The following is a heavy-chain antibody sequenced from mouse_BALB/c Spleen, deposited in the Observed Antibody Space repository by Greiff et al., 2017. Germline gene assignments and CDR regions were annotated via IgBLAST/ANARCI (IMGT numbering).Heavy chain of an antibody. V-gene: IGHV3-2*02. CDR3: ASDGYYWFAY. J-gene: IGHJ3*01. D-gene: IGHD2-3*01. CDR2: ISYSGST. Sequence: EVQLVESGPGLVKPSQSLSLTCTVTGYSITSDYAWNWIRQFPGNKLEWMGYISYSGSTSYNPSLKSRISITRDTSKNQFFLQLNSVTTEDTATYYCASDGYYWFAYWDQGTLVTVSA. CDR1: GYSITSDYA.